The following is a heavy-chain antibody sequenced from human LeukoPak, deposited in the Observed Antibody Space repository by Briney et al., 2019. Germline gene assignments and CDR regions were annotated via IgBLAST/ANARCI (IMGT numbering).Heavy chain of an antibody. J-gene: IGHJ6*04. CDR3: AELGITMIGGV. CDR1: GFTFSHFW. CDR2: ISSSGSTI. V-gene: IGHV3-48*04. D-gene: IGHD3-10*02. Sequence: GGSLRLSCLASGFTFSHFWMNWVRQAPGKGLEWVSYISSSGSTIYYADSVKGRFTISRDNAKNSLYLQMNSLRAEDTAVYYCAELGITMIGGVWGKGTTVTISS.